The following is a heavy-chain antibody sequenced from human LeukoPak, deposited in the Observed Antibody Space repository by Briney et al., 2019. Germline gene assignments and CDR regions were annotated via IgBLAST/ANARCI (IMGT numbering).Heavy chain of an antibody. CDR2: ISSSGGST. CDR3: AREGVGQQLVPGSDYYYGMDV. V-gene: IGHV3-23*01. Sequence: PGGSLRLSCAASGFTFSTHAMSWVRQAPGKGLEWVSSISSSGGSTYYADSVKGRFTISRDNSKNTLYLQMNSLRAEDTAVYYCAREGVGQQLVPGSDYYYGMDVWGQGTTVTVSS. D-gene: IGHD6-13*01. CDR1: GFTFSTHA. J-gene: IGHJ6*02.